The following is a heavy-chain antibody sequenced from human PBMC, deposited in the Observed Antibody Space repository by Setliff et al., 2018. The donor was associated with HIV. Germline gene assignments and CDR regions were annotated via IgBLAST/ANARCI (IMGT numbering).Heavy chain of an antibody. CDR3: ARAPTLFGVEYYYYFGLDV. Sequence: ASVKVSCKASGYTFTGYYMHWVRQAPGQGLEWMGWINPHSGDTNYAQKFQDRVTMTRDTSVNIAYMQLSRLRSDDTAVYYCARAPTLFGVEYYYYFGLDVWGQGTTVTVSS. J-gene: IGHJ6*02. D-gene: IGHD3-3*01. CDR2: INPHSGDT. CDR1: GYTFTGYY. V-gene: IGHV1-2*02.